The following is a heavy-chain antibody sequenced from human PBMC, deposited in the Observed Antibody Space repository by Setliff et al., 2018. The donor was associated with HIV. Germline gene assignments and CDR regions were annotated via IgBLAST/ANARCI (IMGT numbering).Heavy chain of an antibody. Sequence: SETLSLTCTVSGVSISNYYWSWIRQPAAKGLEWIGRIYTSGNTNYNPSLKSRVTMSVDTSKKQFSLKLTSVTAADTAVYYCAGHFYYSGSGIWAGLDSWGQGTLVTVSS. CDR3: AGHFYYSGSGIWAGLDS. CDR2: IYTSGNT. D-gene: IGHD3-10*01. J-gene: IGHJ4*02. V-gene: IGHV4-4*07. CDR1: GVSISNYY.